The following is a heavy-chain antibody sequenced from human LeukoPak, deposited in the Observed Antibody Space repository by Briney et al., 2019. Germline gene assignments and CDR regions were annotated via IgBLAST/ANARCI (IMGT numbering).Heavy chain of an antibody. J-gene: IGHJ3*02. D-gene: IGHD3-22*01. CDR2: IYTSGST. Sequence: ASETLSLTCTVSGGSISSYYWSWIRQPAGKGLEWIGRIYTSGSTNYNPSLKSRDTMSVDTSKNQFSLKLSSVTAADTAVYYCAGTNTYYYDSSGYYGLRLGAFDIWGQGTMVTVSS. V-gene: IGHV4-4*07. CDR3: AGTNTYYYDSSGYYGLRLGAFDI. CDR1: GGSISSYY.